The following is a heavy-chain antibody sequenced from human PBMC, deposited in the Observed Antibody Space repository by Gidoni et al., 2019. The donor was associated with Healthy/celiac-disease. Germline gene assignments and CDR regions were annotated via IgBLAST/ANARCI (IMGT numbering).Heavy chain of an antibody. V-gene: IGHV4-34*01. CDR3: ARAYLWLRLRDAFDI. J-gene: IGHJ3*02. CDR1: DGSFSGYY. Sequence: QVQLQQWGAGLLTPSETLSLPCAVYDGSFSGYYWSWIRQPPGTGLEWIGEINHSGSTNYNPSLKSRVTISVDTSKNQFSLKLSSVTAADTAVYYCARAYLWLRLRDAFDIWGQGTMVTVSS. CDR2: INHSGST. D-gene: IGHD5-12*01.